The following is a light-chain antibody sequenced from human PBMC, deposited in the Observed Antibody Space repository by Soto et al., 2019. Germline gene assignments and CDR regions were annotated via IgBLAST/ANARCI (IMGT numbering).Light chain of an antibody. CDR2: DAS. V-gene: IGKV1-5*01. CDR1: QSINIW. Sequence: DIQMTQSPSTLSASVGDRVTITCRASQSINIWLAWYQQKAGKATNLLIYDASTLENGVPLRFSGSGSGTEFTLTISSLQPDDFATYYCQQYNTYSYTFGQGTKLEIK. J-gene: IGKJ2*01. CDR3: QQYNTYSYT.